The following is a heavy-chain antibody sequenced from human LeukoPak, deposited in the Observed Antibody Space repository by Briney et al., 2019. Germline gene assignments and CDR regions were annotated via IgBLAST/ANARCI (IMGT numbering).Heavy chain of an antibody. D-gene: IGHD1-7*01. V-gene: IGHV4-4*09. J-gene: IGHJ4*02. CDR1: GGSISSYY. Sequence: SETLSLTCTVSGGSISSYYWSWIRQPPGKGLEWIGYIYTSGSTNYNPSLKSRVTISVDTSKNQFSLKLSSVTAADTAVYYCARGTVAGEYDYWGQGTLVTVSS. CDR2: IYTSGST. CDR3: ARGTVAGEYDY.